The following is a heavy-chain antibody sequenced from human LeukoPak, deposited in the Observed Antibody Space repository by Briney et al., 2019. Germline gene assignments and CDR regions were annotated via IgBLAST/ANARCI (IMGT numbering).Heavy chain of an antibody. CDR3: ARRYHYDSSGYYFNDS. CDR2: ISAYNGNT. Sequence: ASVKVSCKASGYAFSNYDFSWVRQPPGQGLEWMGWISAYNGNTNYAQKFQGRVTITTDTSMSTAYMEPRSLRSDDTAVYYCARRYHYDSSGYYFNDSWGQGPLVTVSS. V-gene: IGHV1-18*01. D-gene: IGHD3-22*01. CDR1: GYAFSNYD. J-gene: IGHJ4*02.